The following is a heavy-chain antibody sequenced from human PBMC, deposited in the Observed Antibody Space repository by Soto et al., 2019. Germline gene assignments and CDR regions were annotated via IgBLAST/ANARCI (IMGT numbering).Heavy chain of an antibody. CDR2: IYYSGST. V-gene: IGHV4-31*03. D-gene: IGHD4-17*01. CDR3: ARSWAGDYAFDY. J-gene: IGHJ4*02. CDR1: GVSISSGGYY. Sequence: QVQLQESGPGLVKPSQTLSLTSTVSGVSISSGGYYWSWIRQHPGKGLEWIGYIYYSGSTYYNPSLKSRVTISVDTSKNQFSLKLSSVTAADTAVYYCARSWAGDYAFDYWGQGTLVTVSS.